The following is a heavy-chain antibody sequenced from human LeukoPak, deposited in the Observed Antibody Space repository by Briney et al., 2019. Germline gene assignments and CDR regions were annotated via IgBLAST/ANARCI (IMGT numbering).Heavy chain of an antibody. CDR3: AKGGIAVAGAWFDP. D-gene: IGHD6-19*01. J-gene: IGHJ5*02. Sequence: GGSLRLSCAASGFTFDDYAMHWVRQAPGKGLEWVSGISWNGGNIGYADSVKGRFIISRDNARNSLYLQMNSLRAEDMALYYCAKGGIAVAGAWFDPWGQGTLVTVSS. CDR1: GFTFDDYA. CDR2: ISWNGGNI. V-gene: IGHV3-9*03.